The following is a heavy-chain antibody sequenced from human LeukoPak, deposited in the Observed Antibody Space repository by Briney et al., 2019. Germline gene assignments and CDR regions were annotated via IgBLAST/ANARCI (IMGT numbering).Heavy chain of an antibody. CDR2: INHSGST. CDR1: GGSFSGYY. CDR3: ARQKPRGAFDY. J-gene: IGHJ4*02. Sequence: SSETLSLTCAVYGGSFSGYYWSWIRQPPXXXXEWIGEINHSGSTNYNPSLKSRVTISVDTSKNQFSLKLNSVTAADTAVYYCARQKPRGAFDYWGQGTLVTVSS. D-gene: IGHD1-26*01. V-gene: IGHV4-34*01.